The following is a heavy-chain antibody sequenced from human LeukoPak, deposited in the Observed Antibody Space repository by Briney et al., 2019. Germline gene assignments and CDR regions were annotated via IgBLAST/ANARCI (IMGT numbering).Heavy chain of an antibody. Sequence: PGGSLRLSCAASRFTFSSYWMSWIRQAPGKGLEWVASINQDGSDQYYVDSVKGRFTISRDNAKNSLYLQMNSLRAEDTAVYYCARDALVLGSPHWFDPWGQGTLVTVSS. CDR3: ARDALVLGSPHWFDP. V-gene: IGHV3-7*01. CDR1: RFTFSSYW. D-gene: IGHD1-26*01. CDR2: INQDGSDQ. J-gene: IGHJ5*02.